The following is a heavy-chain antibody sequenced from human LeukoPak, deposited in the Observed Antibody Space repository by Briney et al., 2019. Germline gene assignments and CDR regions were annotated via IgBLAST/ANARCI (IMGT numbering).Heavy chain of an antibody. CDR2: IYHSGST. CDR3: ARGAAAGFDY. CDR1: GGSISSGGYS. J-gene: IGHJ4*02. Sequence: SETLSLTCAVSGGSISSGGYSWSWIRQPPGKGLEWIGYIYHSGSTYYNPSLKSRVTISVDRSKNQFSLKLSSVTAADTAVYYCARGAAAGFDYWGRGTLVTVSS. D-gene: IGHD6-13*01. V-gene: IGHV4-30-2*01.